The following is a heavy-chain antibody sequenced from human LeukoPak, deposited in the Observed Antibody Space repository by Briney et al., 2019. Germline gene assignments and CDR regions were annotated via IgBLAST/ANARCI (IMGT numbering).Heavy chain of an antibody. V-gene: IGHV3-74*01. D-gene: IGHD4-17*01. CDR1: GFTFSSYW. CDR3: ARDMDYGELDY. Sequence: GGSLRLSCAASGFTFSSYWMHWVCQAPGKGLVWVSRINSDGSSTSYADSVKGRFTISRDNAKNTLYLQMNSLRAEDTAVYYCARDMDYGELDYWGQGTLVTVSS. J-gene: IGHJ4*01. CDR2: INSDGSST.